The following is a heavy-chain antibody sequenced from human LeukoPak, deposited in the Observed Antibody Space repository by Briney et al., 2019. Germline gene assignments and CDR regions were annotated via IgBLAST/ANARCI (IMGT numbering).Heavy chain of an antibody. J-gene: IGHJ4*02. CDR1: GFTFSNAW. Sequence: GGSLRLSCAASGFTFSNAWMSWVRQAPGKGLEWVGRIKSKTDGGTTDYAAPVKGRFTISRDDSKNTLYLQMNSLRAEDTAVYYCAKVELHPDYGGKGYWGQGTLVTVSS. D-gene: IGHD4-23*01. CDR2: IKSKTDGGTT. CDR3: AKVELHPDYGGKGY. V-gene: IGHV3-15*01.